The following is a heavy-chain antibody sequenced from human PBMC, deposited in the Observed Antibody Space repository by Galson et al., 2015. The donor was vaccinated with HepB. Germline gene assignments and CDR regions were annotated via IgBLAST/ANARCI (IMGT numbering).Heavy chain of an antibody. CDR2: IDPSDSYT. CDR3: ARQVFIRSGGSYYGESPYLDDY. V-gene: IGHV5-10-1*01. J-gene: IGHJ4*02. Sequence: QSGAEVKKPGESLRISCKGSGYSFTSYWISWVRQMPGKGLEWMGRIDPSDSYTNYSPSFQGHVTISADKSISTAYLQWSSLKASDTAMYYCARQVFIRSGGSYYGESPYLDDYWGQGTLVTVSS. D-gene: IGHD1-26*01. CDR1: GYSFTSYW.